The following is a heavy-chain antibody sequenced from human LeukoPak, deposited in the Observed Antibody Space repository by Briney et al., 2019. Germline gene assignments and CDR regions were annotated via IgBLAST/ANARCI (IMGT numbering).Heavy chain of an antibody. J-gene: IGHJ3*02. CDR3: ARTEMTIWPFDI. V-gene: IGHV1-2*06. D-gene: IGHD3-3*01. CDR1: GYTFTSYG. CDR2: INPNSGGT. Sequence: ASVKVSCKASGYTFTSYGISWVRQAPGQGLEWMGRINPNSGGTNYAQKFQGRVTMTRDTSISTAYMELSRLRSDDTAVYYCARTEMTIWPFDIWGQGTMVTVSS.